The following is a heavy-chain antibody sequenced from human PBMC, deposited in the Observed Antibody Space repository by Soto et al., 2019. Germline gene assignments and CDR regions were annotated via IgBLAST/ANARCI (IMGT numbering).Heavy chain of an antibody. V-gene: IGHV3-30*18. D-gene: IGHD3-3*01. CDR3: AKDFWSGYSAPDY. CDR2: ISYDGSNK. CDR1: GFTFSSYG. Sequence: GGSLRLSCAASGFTFSSYGMHWVRQAPGKGLEWVAVISYDGSNKYYADSVKGRFTISRDNSKNTLYLQMNSLRAEDTAVYYCAKDFWSGYSAPDYWGQGTLVTVSS. J-gene: IGHJ4*02.